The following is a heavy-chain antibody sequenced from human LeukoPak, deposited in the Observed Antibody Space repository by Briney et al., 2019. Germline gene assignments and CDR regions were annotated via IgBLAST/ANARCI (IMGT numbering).Heavy chain of an antibody. D-gene: IGHD3-3*01. CDR1: GYTFTSYY. V-gene: IGHV1-46*01. Sequence: ASVKVSCKASGYTFTSYYMHWVRQAPGQGLEWMGIINPSGGSTSYAQKFQGRVTMTRDTSISTAYMELSRLRSDDTAVYYCARLTYYDFWSGYNYALDIWGQGTMVTVSS. CDR3: ARLTYYDFWSGYNYALDI. J-gene: IGHJ3*02. CDR2: INPSGGST.